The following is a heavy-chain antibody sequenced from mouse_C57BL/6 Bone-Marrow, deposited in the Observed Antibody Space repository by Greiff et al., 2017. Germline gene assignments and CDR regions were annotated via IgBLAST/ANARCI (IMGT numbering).Heavy chain of an antibody. V-gene: IGHV5-17*01. CDR2: ISSGSSTI. CDR1: GFTFSDYG. J-gene: IGHJ2*01. Sequence: EVKLEESGGGLVKPGGSLKLSCAASGFTFSDYGMHWVRQAPEKGLEWVAYISSGSSTIYYADTVKGRFTISRDNAKNTLFLQMTSLRSEDTAMYYCARGRLDYWGQGTTLTVSS. CDR3: ARGRLDY.